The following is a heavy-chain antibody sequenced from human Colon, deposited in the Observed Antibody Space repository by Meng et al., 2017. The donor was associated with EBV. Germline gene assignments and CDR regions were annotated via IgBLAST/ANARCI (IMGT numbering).Heavy chain of an antibody. J-gene: IGHJ4*02. Sequence: QGQLQGSGPGLVEPSQTLPLTCTVSGGSMSSGNYYWSWIRQPPGKGLEWIGYIHHSGSAYYNPSLKSRVSISVDTSKNQFSLNLNSMTAADTAVYYCASFDHIPRRNYFDYWGQGTLVTVSS. CDR2: IHHSGSA. CDR1: GGSMSSGNYY. D-gene: IGHD2-21*01. V-gene: IGHV4-30-4*01. CDR3: ASFDHIPRRNYFDY.